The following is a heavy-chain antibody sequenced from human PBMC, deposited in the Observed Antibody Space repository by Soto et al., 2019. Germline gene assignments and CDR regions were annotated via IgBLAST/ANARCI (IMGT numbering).Heavy chain of an antibody. CDR2: IDSDDGKT. Sequence: VQLLESGGGLIQPGGSLRLSCVASGFTFSSYAMKWVRQGPGTGLEWVAVIDSDDGKTYYANAVKGRFSISRDNSKNTLFLQMNSLRVEDTATYYCVKAGYTSGLLWGKGTLVTV. V-gene: IGHV3-23*01. CDR3: VKAGYTSGLL. D-gene: IGHD6-25*01. CDR1: GFTFSSYA. J-gene: IGHJ4*02.